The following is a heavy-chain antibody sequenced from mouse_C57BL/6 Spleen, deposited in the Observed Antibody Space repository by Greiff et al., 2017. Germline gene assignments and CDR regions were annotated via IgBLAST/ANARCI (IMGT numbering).Heavy chain of an antibody. D-gene: IGHD1-1*01. CDR2: ISYDGSN. J-gene: IGHJ3*01. CDR1: GYSITSGYY. V-gene: IGHV3-6*01. CDR3: ARCHYYGSSYWFAY. Sequence: EVQLQQSGPGLVKPSQSLSLTCSVTGYSITSGYYWNWIRQFPGNKLEWMGYISYDGSNNYNPSLQNRISITRDTSKNQFFLKLNSVTTEDTATYYCARCHYYGSSYWFAYWGQGTLVTVAA.